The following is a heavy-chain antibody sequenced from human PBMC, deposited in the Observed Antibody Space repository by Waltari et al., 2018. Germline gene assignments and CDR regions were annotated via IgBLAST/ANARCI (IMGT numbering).Heavy chain of an antibody. CDR3: ARKGGYDGYYFDY. J-gene: IGHJ4*02. D-gene: IGHD5-12*01. CDR1: GFTFSSYS. V-gene: IGHV3-21*01. CDR2: ISSSSSYI. Sequence: EVQLVESGGGLVKPGGSLRLSCAASGFTFSSYSMTWVRQAPGKGLEWVSSISSSSSYIYYADSVKGRFTISRDNAKNSLYLQMNSLRAEDTAVYYCARKGGYDGYYFDYWGQGTLVTVSS.